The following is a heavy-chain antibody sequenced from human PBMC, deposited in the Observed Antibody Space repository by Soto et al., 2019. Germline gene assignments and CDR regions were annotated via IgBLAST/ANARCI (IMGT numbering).Heavy chain of an antibody. V-gene: IGHV1-24*01. D-gene: IGHD6-13*01. CDR1: GYTLTELS. J-gene: IGHJ6*02. CDR2: FDPEDGET. CDR3: ATVKADSRDYYYYYGMDV. Sequence: GASVNVSCKVSGYTLTELSMHWVRQAPGKGLERMGGFDPEDGETIYAQKFQGRVTMTEDTSTDTAYMELSSLRSEDTAVYYCATVKADSRDYYYYYGMDVWGQGTTVTVSS.